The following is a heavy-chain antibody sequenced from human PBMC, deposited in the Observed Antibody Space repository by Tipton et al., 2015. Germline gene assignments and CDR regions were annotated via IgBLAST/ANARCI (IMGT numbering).Heavy chain of an antibody. CDR1: GDSVSSNSAA. Sequence: GLVKPSQTLSLTCVISGDSVSSNSAAWNWIRQSPSRGLEWLGRTYYRSKWYHDYAVSVKSRIIITPDTSKNQFSLQLNSVTPEDTAVYYCARVSYSYDSSILDYWGQGTLVTVSS. D-gene: IGHD3-22*01. J-gene: IGHJ4*02. CDR2: TYYRSKWYH. V-gene: IGHV6-1*01. CDR3: ARVSYSYDSSILDY.